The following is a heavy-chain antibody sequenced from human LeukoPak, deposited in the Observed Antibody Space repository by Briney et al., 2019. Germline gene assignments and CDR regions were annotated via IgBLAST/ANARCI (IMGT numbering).Heavy chain of an antibody. V-gene: IGHV3-7*01. CDR2: IKQDGSEK. Sequence: PGGSLRLSCAASGFTFSSYGMHWVRQAPGKGLEWVANIKQDGSEKYFVDSVKGRFSISRDNAKNSLYLQMNSLRAEDTAVYYCARTKGYNFDWLLYYYYYMDVWGKGTTVTISS. D-gene: IGHD3-9*01. CDR1: GFTFSSYG. CDR3: ARTKGYNFDWLLYYYYYMDV. J-gene: IGHJ6*03.